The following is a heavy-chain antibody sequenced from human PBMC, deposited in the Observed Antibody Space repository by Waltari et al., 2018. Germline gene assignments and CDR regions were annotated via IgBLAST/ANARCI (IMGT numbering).Heavy chain of an antibody. CDR3: ARVRGLGRGY. CDR1: GFTFSSSW. J-gene: IGHJ4*02. D-gene: IGHD7-27*01. CDR2: IKQDGSEK. V-gene: IGHV3-7*01. Sequence: EVQLVESGGGLVQPGGSLRLSCAASGFTFSSSWISWVRQAPGKGLEWVANIKQDGSEKYYVDSVKGRFTISRDNAKNSLYLQMNSLRAEDTAVHYCARVRGLGRGYWGQGTLVTVSS.